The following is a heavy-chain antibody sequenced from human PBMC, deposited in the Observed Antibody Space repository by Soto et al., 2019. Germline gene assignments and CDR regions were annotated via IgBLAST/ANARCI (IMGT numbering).Heavy chain of an antibody. CDR2: ISANGQGI. CDR1: GFTFSTYA. D-gene: IGHD5-18*01. V-gene: IGHV3-23*01. CDR3: AKDRSYPRGQFHY. Sequence: GGSLRLSCAASGFTFSTYALSWVRQAPGKGLEWVSAISANGQGIYYADSVRGRFTISRDNSKNTIFLHMDSLRAEDTAVYYCAKDRSYPRGQFHYWGQGTLVTVS. J-gene: IGHJ4*02.